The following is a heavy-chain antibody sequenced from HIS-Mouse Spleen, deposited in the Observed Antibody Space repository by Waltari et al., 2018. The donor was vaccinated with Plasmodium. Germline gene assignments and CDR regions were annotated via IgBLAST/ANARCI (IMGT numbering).Heavy chain of an antibody. D-gene: IGHD1-7*01. CDR3: ARDRITGTSYFDY. CDR2: IYYMGST. Sequence: QLQLQESGPGLVKPSETLSLTCTVSGGSISSSRYYWGWIRQPPGKGPEWIGSIYYMGSTYYNPSLKSRVTISVDTSKNQFSLKLSSVTAADTAVYYCARDRITGTSYFDYWGQGTLVTVSS. V-gene: IGHV4-39*07. J-gene: IGHJ4*02. CDR1: GGSISSSRYY.